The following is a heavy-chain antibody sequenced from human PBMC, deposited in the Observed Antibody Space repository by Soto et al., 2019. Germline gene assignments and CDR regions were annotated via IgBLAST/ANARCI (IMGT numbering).Heavy chain of an antibody. CDR3: ARVLLWFWAVDY. Sequence: QVHLQQWGAGLLEPSETLSLTCAVSGVSFDGFLWTWIRQSPGKCMEWIGEISLAGGSNYNPSLIVLVTISLDTSKDQFSLRLRSVTAAYTAVSYCARVLLWFWAVDYWGQGTPVTVSS. V-gene: IGHV4-34*01. D-gene: IGHD3-10*01. CDR2: ISLAGGS. CDR1: GVSFDGFL. J-gene: IGHJ4*02.